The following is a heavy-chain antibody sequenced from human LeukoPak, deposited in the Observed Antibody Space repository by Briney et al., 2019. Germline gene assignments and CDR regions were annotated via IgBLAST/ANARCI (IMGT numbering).Heavy chain of an antibody. CDR3: ATCKWRVRGILHFDC. CDR2: ISGNGGSS. CDR1: GFSFSSCA. D-gene: IGHD6-19*01. V-gene: IGHV3-23*01. Sequence: GTLTLSCAVSGFSFSSCAISWVRQAPGKGLELVSAISGNGGSSYYEDSVKGRFTISRDNSKNTLYLQMNSRRAEDTAVYDCATCKWRVRGILHFDCWGQGTLVTVSS. J-gene: IGHJ4*02.